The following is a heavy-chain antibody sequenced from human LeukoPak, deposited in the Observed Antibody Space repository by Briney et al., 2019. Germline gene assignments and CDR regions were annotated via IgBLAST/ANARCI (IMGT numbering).Heavy chain of an antibody. CDR3: ARAHIADSGGWYPPPRCFAP. Sequence: ASVKVSCKASGYTFTSYGISWVRQAPGQGLEWMGWISTDNGNTNYAQKFQGRLTMTTYTSTSTAYMELRSLRSDDTAVYYCARAHIADSGGWYPPPRCFAPGGKEPLVSVPS. V-gene: IGHV1-18*04. D-gene: IGHD6-19*01. J-gene: IGHJ5*02. CDR1: GYTFTSYG. CDR2: ISTDNGNT.